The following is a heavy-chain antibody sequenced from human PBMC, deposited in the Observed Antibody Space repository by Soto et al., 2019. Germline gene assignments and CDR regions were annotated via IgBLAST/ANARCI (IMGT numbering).Heavy chain of an antibody. D-gene: IGHD2-2*01. CDR2: MNPNSGET. CDR1: GYTFNDYE. CDR3: ARIAMPVRPRWYNWFDP. J-gene: IGHJ5*02. Sequence: WASVKVSCKTSGYTFNDYEINWVRRAPGQGLEWIGWMNPNSGETGYAQRFQGRVTMTTSSSLSTAYLELSSLTSDDTAVYYCARIAMPVRPRWYNWFDPWGQGTLVTVSS. V-gene: IGHV1-8*02.